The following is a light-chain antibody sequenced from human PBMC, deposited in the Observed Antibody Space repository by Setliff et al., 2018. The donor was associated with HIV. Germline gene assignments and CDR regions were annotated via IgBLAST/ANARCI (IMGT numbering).Light chain of an antibody. CDR1: SSDIGGYNY. Sequence: QSALTQPASVSGSPGQSITISCTGTSSDIGGYNYVSWYQQHPGKAPKLMIYDVHKRPSGVSNRFSGSKSGNTASPTISGLQAEDEADYYCNSYRSGSTLCVFGTGTKVTVL. J-gene: IGLJ1*01. V-gene: IGLV2-14*03. CDR3: NSYRSGSTLCV. CDR2: DVH.